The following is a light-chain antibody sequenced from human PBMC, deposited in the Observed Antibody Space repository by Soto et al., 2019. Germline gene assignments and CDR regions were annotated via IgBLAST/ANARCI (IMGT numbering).Light chain of an antibody. CDR3: QQYNDWPT. Sequence: EIVMTQSPATLSVSPGERATLSCMASRSLSTNVAWYQQKPGQAPRLLIYGASTRATGIPTRFSGSGSGTEFTLTIHNLQSEDFAIYYCQQYNDWPTFGQGTKVDIK. V-gene: IGKV3-15*01. CDR2: GAS. J-gene: IGKJ1*01. CDR1: RSLSTN.